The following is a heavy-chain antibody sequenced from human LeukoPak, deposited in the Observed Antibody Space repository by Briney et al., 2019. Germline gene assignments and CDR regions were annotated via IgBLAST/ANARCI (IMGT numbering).Heavy chain of an antibody. CDR2: IIPIFGTA. V-gene: IGHV1-69*05. J-gene: IGHJ4*02. CDR1: GGTFSSYA. CDR3: AGSGSSPFDY. Sequence: GASVKVSCKASGGTFSSYAISWVRQAPGQGLEWMGGIIPIFGTANYAQTFQGSVTTTTDESTSTAYMELSSLRSEDTAVYYCAGSGSSPFDYWGQGTLVTVSS. D-gene: IGHD3-10*01.